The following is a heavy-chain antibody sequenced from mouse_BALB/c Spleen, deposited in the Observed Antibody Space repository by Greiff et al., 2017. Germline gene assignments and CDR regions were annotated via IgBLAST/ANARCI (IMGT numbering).Heavy chain of an antibody. Sequence: VQLQESGPSLVQPSQSLSITCTVSGFSLTSYGVHWVRQSPGKGLEWLGVIWRGGSTDYNAAFMSRLSITKDNSKSQVFFKMNSLQADDTAIYYCAKKYGNYYAMDYWGQGTSVTVS. CDR1: GFSLTSYG. CDR2: IWRGGST. J-gene: IGHJ4*01. D-gene: IGHD2-1*01. V-gene: IGHV2-5-1*01. CDR3: AKKYGNYYAMDY.